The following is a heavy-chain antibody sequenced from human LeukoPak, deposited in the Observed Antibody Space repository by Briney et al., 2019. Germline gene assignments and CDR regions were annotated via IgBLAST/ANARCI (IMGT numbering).Heavy chain of an antibody. CDR2: ISGSGGST. J-gene: IGHJ6*02. D-gene: IGHD3-10*01. CDR1: GFTFSSYA. Sequence: GGSLRLSCAASGFTFSSYAMSWVRQAPGKGLEWVSGISGSGGSTYYADSVKGRFTISRDNSKNTLYLQMNSLRAEDTAVFYCAKEAFITTVRGVNYYYGMDVWGQGTTVAVSS. CDR3: AKEAFITTVRGVNYYYGMDV. V-gene: IGHV3-23*01.